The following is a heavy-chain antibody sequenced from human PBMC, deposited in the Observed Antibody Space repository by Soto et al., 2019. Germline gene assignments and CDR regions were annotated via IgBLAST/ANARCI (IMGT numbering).Heavy chain of an antibody. Sequence: QVQLQASGPGLVKPSGTLSLTCAVSGGSISSTNWWNWVRQPPGKGLEWIGEIDHSGSTNYNPSLMCGVTMSVDKPKNQFSLKLSSVTAADTAVYYCARDAGNDWKDYWGQGTLVTVSS. J-gene: IGHJ4*02. CDR1: GGSISSTNW. D-gene: IGHD1-1*01. CDR3: ARDAGNDWKDY. V-gene: IGHV4-4*02. CDR2: IDHSGST.